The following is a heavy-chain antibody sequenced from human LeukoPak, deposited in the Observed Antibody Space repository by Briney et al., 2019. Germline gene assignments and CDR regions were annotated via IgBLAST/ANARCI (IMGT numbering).Heavy chain of an antibody. V-gene: IGHV3-13*01. CDR1: GFTFSSYD. J-gene: IGHJ3*02. CDR2: IGTAGDT. D-gene: IGHD2-2*01. Sequence: GGSLRLSCAASGFTFSSYDMHWVRQATGKGLEWVSVIGTAGDTYYPGSVKGRFTISRENAKNSLYLQMNSLRAGDTAVYYCARGRGEHQLLDVDGFDIWGQGTMVTVSS. CDR3: ARGRGEHQLLDVDGFDI.